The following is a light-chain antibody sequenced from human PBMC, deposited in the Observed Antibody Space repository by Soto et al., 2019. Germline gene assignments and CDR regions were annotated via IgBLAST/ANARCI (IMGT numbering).Light chain of an antibody. V-gene: IGLV1-40*01. CDR1: SSNIGAGYD. Sequence: QSVLTQPASVSGAPGQRVTISCTGSSSNIGAGYDVHWYQQLPGTAPKLLIYGNSNRPSGVPDRCSGSKSGTSASLAITGLRAEDEADYYCQSYDSRLSGWVFGGGTKLTVL. J-gene: IGLJ3*02. CDR3: QSYDSRLSGWV. CDR2: GNS.